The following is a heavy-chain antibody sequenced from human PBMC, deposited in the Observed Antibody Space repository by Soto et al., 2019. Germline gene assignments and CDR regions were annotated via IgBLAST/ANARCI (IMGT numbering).Heavy chain of an antibody. CDR3: AHRVLRTVFGLVTTTAIYFDF. V-gene: IGHV2-5*02. CDR2: IYWDDDK. Sequence: GPTQVKPRQTLTLTCTFSGFSLTTSGVGVGWIRQSPGTAPEWLALIYWDDDKRYSPSLKSRLTITKDTSKNQVVLTMADLDPADTATYYCAHRVLRTVFGLVTTTAIYFDFWGQGTPVAVSS. J-gene: IGHJ4*02. D-gene: IGHD3-3*01. CDR1: GFSLTTSGVG.